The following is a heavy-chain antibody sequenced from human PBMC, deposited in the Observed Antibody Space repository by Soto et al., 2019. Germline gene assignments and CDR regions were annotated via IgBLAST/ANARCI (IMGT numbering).Heavy chain of an antibody. CDR2: ISGSGGST. CDR3: AKDPGDSYETRGPYYYYYGMDV. D-gene: IGHD5-18*01. Sequence: PGGSLRLSCAASGFTFSSYAISWVRQAPGKGLEWVSAISGSGGSTYYADSVKGRFTISRDNSKNTLYLQMNSLRAEDTAVYYCAKDPGDSYETRGPYYYYYGMDVWGQGTPVTVSS. CDR1: GFTFSSYA. J-gene: IGHJ6*02. V-gene: IGHV3-23*01.